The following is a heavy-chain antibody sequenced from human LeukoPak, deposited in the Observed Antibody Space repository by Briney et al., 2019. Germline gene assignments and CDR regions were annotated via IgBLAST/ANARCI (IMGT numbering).Heavy chain of an antibody. Sequence: SETLSLTXTVSGGSISSYYWSWIRQPPGKGLEWIGYIYYCGSTNYNPSLKSRVTISVDTSKNQFSLKLSSVTAADTAVYYCARDPSGEWDRFDPWGQGTLVTVSS. CDR3: ARDPSGEWDRFDP. CDR1: GGSISSYY. CDR2: IYYCGST. J-gene: IGHJ5*02. D-gene: IGHD3-16*01. V-gene: IGHV4-59*01.